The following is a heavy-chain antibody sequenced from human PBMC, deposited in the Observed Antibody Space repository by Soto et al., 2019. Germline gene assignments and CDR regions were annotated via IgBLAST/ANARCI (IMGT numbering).Heavy chain of an antibody. CDR2: INHSGSA. Sequence: SETLSLTCAVYGGTFSDCYWSWIRQPPGKGLEWIGEINHSGSANYNPSLKSRVTISVDTFKNQFYLKLGSVTAADTAVYFCARGWYPDYWGQGTLVTVSS. J-gene: IGHJ4*02. CDR3: ARGWYPDY. D-gene: IGHD6-13*01. CDR1: GGTFSDCY. V-gene: IGHV4-34*01.